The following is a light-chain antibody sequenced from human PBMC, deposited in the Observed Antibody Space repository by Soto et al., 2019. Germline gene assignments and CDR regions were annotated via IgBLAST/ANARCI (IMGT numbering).Light chain of an antibody. CDR1: QSVTSNY. CDR2: GAS. Sequence: EIVLTQSPGTLSLSLGDRATLYCRASQSVTSNYLAWYQQKPGQAPRLLISGASSRATGIPDRFSGSGSGTDFTLTISRLEPEDFAVYFCHQYGSSPITFGQGTRLDIK. V-gene: IGKV3-20*01. CDR3: HQYGSSPIT. J-gene: IGKJ5*01.